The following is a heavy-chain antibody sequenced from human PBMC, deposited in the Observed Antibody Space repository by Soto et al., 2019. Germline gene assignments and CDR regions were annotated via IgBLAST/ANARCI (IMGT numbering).Heavy chain of an antibody. V-gene: IGHV1-8*01. CDR1: GYTFTRYD. Sequence: ASVKVSCKASGYTFTRYDINWVRQATGQGLEWMGWMNPNSGNTGYAQKFQGRVTMTRNTSISTAYMELSSLRSEDTAVYYCVAAYGFRGPSFDPWGQGTLVTVSS. CDR3: VAAYGFRGPSFDP. D-gene: IGHD3-10*01. J-gene: IGHJ5*02. CDR2: MNPNSGNT.